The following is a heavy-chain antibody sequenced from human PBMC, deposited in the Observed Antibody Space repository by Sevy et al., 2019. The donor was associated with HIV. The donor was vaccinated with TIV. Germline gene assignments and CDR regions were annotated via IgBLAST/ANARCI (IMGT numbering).Heavy chain of an antibody. CDR3: ARDNSGYFFFDY. D-gene: IGHD3-22*01. CDR1: GFTFGSYT. CDR2: ISQTYDGSKK. Sequence: GGSLRLSGAASGFTFGSYTLHWVRQAPGKGLEWVALISQTYDGSKKYYIDSVQGRFTISRDNSKNTLYLQMDSLRPEDTAVYYCARDNSGYFFFDYWGQGTLVTVSS. J-gene: IGHJ4*02. V-gene: IGHV3-30-3*01.